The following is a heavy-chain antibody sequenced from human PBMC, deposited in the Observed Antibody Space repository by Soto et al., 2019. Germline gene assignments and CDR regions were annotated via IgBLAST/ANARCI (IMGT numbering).Heavy chain of an antibody. Sequence: GGSMRLCCAASGFTCSSYGIHWVRQAPGKGLEWVAVIWYDGSNKYYADSVKGRFTISRDNSKNTLYLQMNSLRAEDTAVYYCARDRPDDSSGSFDYWGQGTLVTVSS. CDR2: IWYDGSNK. CDR3: ARDRPDDSSGSFDY. J-gene: IGHJ4*02. CDR1: GFTCSSYG. V-gene: IGHV3-33*01. D-gene: IGHD3-22*01.